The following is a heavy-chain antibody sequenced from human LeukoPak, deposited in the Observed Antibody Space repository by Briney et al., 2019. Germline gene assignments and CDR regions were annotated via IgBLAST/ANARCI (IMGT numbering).Heavy chain of an antibody. D-gene: IGHD3-9*01. Sequence: ASVKVSCKASGYTFTSYGISWVRQAPGQGLEWMGWISAYNGNTNYAQKLQDRVTMTTDTSTSTAYMELRSLRSDDTAVYYCARRYYDILTGYQPFDYWGQGTLVTVSS. CDR3: ARRYYDILTGYQPFDY. J-gene: IGHJ4*02. CDR2: ISAYNGNT. V-gene: IGHV1-18*01. CDR1: GYTFTSYG.